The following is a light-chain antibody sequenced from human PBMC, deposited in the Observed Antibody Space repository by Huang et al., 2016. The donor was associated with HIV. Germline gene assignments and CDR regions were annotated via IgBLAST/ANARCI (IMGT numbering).Light chain of an antibody. V-gene: IGKV3-15*01. CDR1: QSVSSN. Sequence: EIVMTQSPATLSVSPGERATLSCRASQSVSSNLAWYQQKPGQAPRLLIYGASTRATDIPVRFSVSGSGTEFTLTISSLQSEDFAVYYCQQYNNWPPWTFGQGTKVEIK. J-gene: IGKJ1*01. CDR3: QQYNNWPPWT. CDR2: GAS.